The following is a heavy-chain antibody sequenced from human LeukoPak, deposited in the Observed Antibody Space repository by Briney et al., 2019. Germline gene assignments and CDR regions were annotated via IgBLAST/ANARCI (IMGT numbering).Heavy chain of an antibody. CDR2: ISGSGGST. Sequence: GGSLRLSCAASGFTFSSYAMSWVRQAPGKGLEWVSAISGSGGSTYYADSVKGRFTISRDNAKNSLHLQMNSLRAEDTAVYYCARERMATATFDYWGQGTLVTVSS. CDR3: ARERMATATFDY. V-gene: IGHV3-23*01. J-gene: IGHJ4*02. CDR1: GFTFSSYA. D-gene: IGHD5-24*01.